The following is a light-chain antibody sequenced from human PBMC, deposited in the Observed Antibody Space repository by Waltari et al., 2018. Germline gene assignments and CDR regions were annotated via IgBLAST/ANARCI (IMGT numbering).Light chain of an antibody. V-gene: IGLV1-47*02. CDR1: SSNIGTSH. CDR2: INA. J-gene: IGLJ2*01. CDR3: ATWDDSLSGVV. Sequence: QSILTQPPSASATPGQRVTLPCSGSSSNIGTSHVYRYQQLPGTAPKLLIYINAQRPTGVPDRFSGSKSGTSASLAISGLRSEDEADYYCATWDDSLSGVVFGGGTKLTVV.